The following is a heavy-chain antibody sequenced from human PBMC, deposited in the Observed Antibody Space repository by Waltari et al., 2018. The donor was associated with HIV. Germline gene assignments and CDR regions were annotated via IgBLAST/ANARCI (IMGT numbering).Heavy chain of an antibody. CDR1: GYTFTGDY. CDR2: INPNSGGT. Sequence: QVQLVQSGAEVKKTGASVKVSCKASGYTFTGDYMHWVRQAPGQGLEWMGWINPNSGGTNYAQKLQGRVTMTRDTSISTAYMELSRLRSDDTAVYYCARTFLYCSGGTCYFDYWGQGTLVTVSS. D-gene: IGHD2-15*01. CDR3: ARTFLYCSGGTCYFDY. V-gene: IGHV1-2*02. J-gene: IGHJ4*02.